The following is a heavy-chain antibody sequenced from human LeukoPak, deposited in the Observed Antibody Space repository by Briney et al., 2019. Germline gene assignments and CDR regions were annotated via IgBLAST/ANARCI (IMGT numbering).Heavy chain of an antibody. CDR1: GGSISSGSYY. V-gene: IGHV4-61*09. J-gene: IGHJ4*02. CDR2: IDHGGSA. Sequence: NSSQTLSLTCTVSGGSISSGSYYWSWIRQPAGKGLEWIGEIDHGGSANYNPSLKSRVTISVDTSKNQFSLRLSSLTAADTAVYYCARGRVVAASFRFWGQGTLVSVSS. D-gene: IGHD6-25*01. CDR3: ARGRVVAASFRF.